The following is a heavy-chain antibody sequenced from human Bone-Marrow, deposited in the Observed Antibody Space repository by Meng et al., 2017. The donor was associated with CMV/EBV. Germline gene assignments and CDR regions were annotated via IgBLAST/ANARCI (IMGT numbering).Heavy chain of an antibody. D-gene: IGHD6-13*01. CDR2: ISSSGSTI. V-gene: IGHV3-11*04. J-gene: IGHJ5*02. CDR1: GFTFSDYY. Sequence: GGSLRLSCAASGFTFSDYYMSWIRQAPGKGLEWVSYISSSGSTIYYADSVKGRFTISRDNAKNSLYLQMNSLRAEDTAVYYCARVKGSSSWYRVNWFDPWGQGTVVTVSS. CDR3: ARVKGSSSWYRVNWFDP.